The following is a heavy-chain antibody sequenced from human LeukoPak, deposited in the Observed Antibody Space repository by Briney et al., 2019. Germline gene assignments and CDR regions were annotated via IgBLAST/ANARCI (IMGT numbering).Heavy chain of an antibody. V-gene: IGHV3-23*01. J-gene: IGHJ5*02. CDR2: ISGSGSGGST. D-gene: IGHD2-8*01. CDR3: AKDSNGARFDP. CDR1: GFTFSNAW. Sequence: GGSLRLSCAASGFTFSNAWMSWVRQAPGKGLEWVSAISGSGSGGSTYYADSVKGRFTISRDKSKNTLYLQMNSLRAEDTAVYYCAKDSNGARFDPWGQGTLVTVSS.